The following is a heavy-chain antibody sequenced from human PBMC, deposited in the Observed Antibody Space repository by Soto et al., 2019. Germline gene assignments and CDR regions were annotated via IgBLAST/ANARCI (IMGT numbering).Heavy chain of an antibody. CDR1: GGSISGSIYY. Sequence: PSETLSLTCSVSGGSISGSIYYWGWIRQPPGKGLEWIGSIDYSGSTYYNPSLKSRVTISVDTSKNQLSLKLISVTAADTAVYYCARHYCIGGPCYFEYWGQGTVVTVSS. J-gene: IGHJ4*02. D-gene: IGHD2-15*01. CDR2: IDYSGST. CDR3: ARHYCIGGPCYFEY. V-gene: IGHV4-39*01.